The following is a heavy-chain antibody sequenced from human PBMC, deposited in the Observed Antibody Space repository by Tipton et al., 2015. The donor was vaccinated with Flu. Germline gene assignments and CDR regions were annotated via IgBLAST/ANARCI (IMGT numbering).Heavy chain of an antibody. J-gene: IGHJ4*02. CDR1: GFTFDDYA. CDR3: AKPNYYDSSGYPDY. D-gene: IGHD3-22*01. Sequence: AASGFTFDDYAMHWVRQAPGKGLEWVSLISGDGGSTYYADSVKGRFTISRDNSKNSLYLQMNSLRTEDTALYYCAKPNYYDSSGYPDYWGQGTLVTVSS. CDR2: ISGDGGST. V-gene: IGHV3-43*02.